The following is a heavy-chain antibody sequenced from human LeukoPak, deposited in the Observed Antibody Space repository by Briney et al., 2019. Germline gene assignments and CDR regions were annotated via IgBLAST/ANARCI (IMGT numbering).Heavy chain of an antibody. CDR2: IKEDGSET. CDR3: ARDSFETDIDY. Sequence: GGSLRLSCAVSGFTFSTYWMSWVRQAPGKGLEWVANIKEDGSETYYVDSLKGQFTISRDNVKNSLYLQINSLRADDSAVYYCARDSFETDIDYWGQGTLVTVS. D-gene: IGHD1-14*01. V-gene: IGHV3-7*01. J-gene: IGHJ4*02. CDR1: GFTFSTYW.